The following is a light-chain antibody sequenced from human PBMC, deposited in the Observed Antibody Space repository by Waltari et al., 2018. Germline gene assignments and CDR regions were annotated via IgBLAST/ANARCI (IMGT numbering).Light chain of an antibody. CDR1: SPNNGNYY. CDR2: DIN. CDR3: GTWDTSLSVWV. V-gene: IGLV1-51*01. Sequence: QSVLTQPPSVSAAPGQKVPLSCSRSSPNNGNYYSSWYQQLPGTAPKLLIYDINKRPSGIPYRFSGSKSGTSATLDITGLQTGDEADYYCGTWDTSLSVWVFGGGTKLTVL. J-gene: IGLJ3*02.